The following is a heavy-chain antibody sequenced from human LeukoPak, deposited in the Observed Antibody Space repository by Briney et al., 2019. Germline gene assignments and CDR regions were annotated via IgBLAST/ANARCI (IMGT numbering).Heavy chain of an antibody. CDR3: ARGCSSTNDAFDI. CDR1: GGSISSYY. CDR2: IYYSGST. J-gene: IGHJ3*02. Sequence: PSETLSLTCTVSGGSISSYYWSWIRQPPGKGLEWIGYIYYSGSTNYNPSLKSRVTISVDTSKNQFSLKLGSVTAADTAVYYCARGCSSTNDAFDIWGQGTMVTVSS. V-gene: IGHV4-59*01. D-gene: IGHD2-2*01.